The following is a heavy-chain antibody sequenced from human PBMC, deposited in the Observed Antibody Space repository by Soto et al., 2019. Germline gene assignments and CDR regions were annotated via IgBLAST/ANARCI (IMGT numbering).Heavy chain of an antibody. Sequence: ASVKVSCKASGYTFTSYSMHWVRQAPGQRLEWMGWINAGNGNTKYSQKFQGRVTITRDTSASTAYMELSSLRSEDTAVYYCARTTAAAGTPEFDYWGQGALVTVSS. CDR1: GYTFTSYS. V-gene: IGHV1-3*01. D-gene: IGHD6-25*01. CDR3: ARTTAAAGTPEFDY. CDR2: INAGNGNT. J-gene: IGHJ4*02.